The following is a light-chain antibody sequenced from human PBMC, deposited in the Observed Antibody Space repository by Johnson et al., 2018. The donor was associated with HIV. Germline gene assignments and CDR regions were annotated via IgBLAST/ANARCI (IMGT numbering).Light chain of an antibody. Sequence: QSVLTQPPSVSAAPGQKVTISCSGSNSNIGNNYVSWYQHLPGTAPKLLIYENNKRPSGIPDRFSCSKFGTSATLGITGLQTGDEADYYCGTWNSSLSVQNYVFGTGTKVTVV. J-gene: IGLJ1*01. CDR1: NSNIGNNY. CDR3: GTWNSSLSVQNYV. V-gene: IGLV1-51*02. CDR2: ENN.